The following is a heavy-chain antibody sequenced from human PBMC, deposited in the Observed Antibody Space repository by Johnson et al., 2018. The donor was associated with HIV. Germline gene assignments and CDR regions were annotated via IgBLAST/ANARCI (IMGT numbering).Heavy chain of an antibody. CDR3: AKARESDSTGHDAFDI. CDR1: GLTFSSYG. D-gene: IGHD3-10*01. CDR2: ISYDGSNK. Sequence: QMQLVESGGDVVQPGQSLRLSCAASGLTFSSYGMHWVRQAPGKGLEWVALISYDGSNKYYADSVKGRFTISRDNSKNTLYLQRNSLRAEDTSVYYCAKARESDSTGHDAFDIWGQGTMVTVSS. V-gene: IGHV3-30*18. J-gene: IGHJ3*02.